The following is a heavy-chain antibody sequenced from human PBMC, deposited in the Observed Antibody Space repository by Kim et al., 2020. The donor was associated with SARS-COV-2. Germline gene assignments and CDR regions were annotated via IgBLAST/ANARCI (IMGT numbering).Heavy chain of an antibody. V-gene: IGHV3-30*18. D-gene: IGHD6-19*01. CDR1: GFTFSSYG. J-gene: IGHJ4*02. CDR3: AKDQAAVAGPNEY. CDR2: ISYDGSNK. Sequence: GGSLRLSCAASGFTFSSYGMHWVRQAPGKGLEWVAVISYDGSNKYYADSVKGRFTISRDNSKNTLYLQMNSLRAEDTAVYYCAKDQAAVAGPNEYWGQGTLVTVSS.